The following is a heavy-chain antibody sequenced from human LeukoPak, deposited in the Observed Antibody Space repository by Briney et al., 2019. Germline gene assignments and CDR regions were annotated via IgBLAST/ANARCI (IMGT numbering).Heavy chain of an antibody. CDR3: ARHQGAGEYPFDY. V-gene: IGHV1-46*01. J-gene: IGHJ4*02. Sequence: ASVKVSCTASGYTFTSYYMHWVRQAPGQGLEWMGIINPSDGSTTYAQRFQGRVSLTRDTSTSTVYMELSSLRSEDTAVYYCARHQGAGEYPFDYWGQGTLATVSS. D-gene: IGHD2/OR15-2a*01. CDR1: GYTFTSYY. CDR2: INPSDGST.